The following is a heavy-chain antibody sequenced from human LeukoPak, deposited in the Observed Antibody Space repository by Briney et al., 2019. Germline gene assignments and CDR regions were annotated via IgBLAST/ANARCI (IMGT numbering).Heavy chain of an antibody. Sequence: ASVKVSCKASGYTFTSYGISWVRQAPGQGLEWMGWISAYNGNTNYAQKLQGRVTMTTDTSTSTAYMELRSLRSDDTAVYYCASRLIGRGYSYSYRFWGQGTLVTVSS. CDR1: GYTFTSYG. J-gene: IGHJ4*02. CDR2: ISAYNGNT. CDR3: ASRLIGRGYSYSYRF. V-gene: IGHV1-18*01. D-gene: IGHD5-18*01.